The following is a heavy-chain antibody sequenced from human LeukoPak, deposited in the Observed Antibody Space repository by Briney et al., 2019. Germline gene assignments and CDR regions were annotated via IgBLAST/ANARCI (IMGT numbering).Heavy chain of an antibody. D-gene: IGHD1-26*01. Sequence: SETLSLTCTVSGVSINTYYASWIRQAPGKGLEFIGFIYNGGNTNYNPSLKSRATISVDTSNNQLSLRLTSVTAADTAMYYCAAGPWELDFWGQGTLVTVSS. J-gene: IGHJ4*02. CDR2: IYNGGNT. V-gene: IGHV4-4*09. CDR1: GVSINTYY. CDR3: AAGPWELDF.